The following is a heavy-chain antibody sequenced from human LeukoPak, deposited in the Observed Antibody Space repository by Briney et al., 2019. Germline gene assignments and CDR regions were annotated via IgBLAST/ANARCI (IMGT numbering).Heavy chain of an antibody. D-gene: IGHD3-10*02. V-gene: IGHV3-48*03. CDR2: ISSSGSTI. CDR3: AELGITMIGGV. J-gene: IGHJ6*04. CDR1: GFTFSSYE. Sequence: GGSLRLSCAASGFTFSSYEMNWVRQTPGKGLEWVSYISSSGSTIYYADSVKGRFTISRDNAKNSLYLQMNSLRAEDTAVYYCAELGITMIGGVWGKGTTVTVSS.